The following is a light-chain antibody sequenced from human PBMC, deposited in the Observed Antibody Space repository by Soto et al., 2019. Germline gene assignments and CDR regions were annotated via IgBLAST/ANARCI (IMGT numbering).Light chain of an antibody. CDR2: GAS. CDR1: QSVSSSY. CDR3: QHYGSSPRT. V-gene: IGKV3-20*01. Sequence: EIVLTQSPGTLSLSPGERATLSCMASQSVSSSYLAWYQQKPGQAPRLLIYGASSRATGIPDRFSGSGCGTDFTLTISRLKPEDFAVYYCQHYGSSPRTFGKGTKVEIK. J-gene: IGKJ1*01.